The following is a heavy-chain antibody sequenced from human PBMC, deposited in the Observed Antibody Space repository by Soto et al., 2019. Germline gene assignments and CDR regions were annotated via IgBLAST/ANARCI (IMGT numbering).Heavy chain of an antibody. V-gene: IGHV3-53*01. CDR3: ASGNYGDGDYYYYGMDV. J-gene: IGHJ6*02. CDR1: GFTASSNY. CDR2: IYSGGST. D-gene: IGHD4-17*01. Sequence: PGGSLRLSCAASGFTASSNYMSWVRQAPGKGLEWVSVIYSGGSTYYADSVKGRFTISRDNSKNTLYLQMNSLRAEDTAVYYCASGNYGDGDYYYYGMDVWGQGTTVTVSS.